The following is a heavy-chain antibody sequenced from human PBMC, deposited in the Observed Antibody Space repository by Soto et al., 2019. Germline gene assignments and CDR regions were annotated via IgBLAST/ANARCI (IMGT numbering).Heavy chain of an antibody. V-gene: IGHV3-53*01. J-gene: IGHJ4*02. Sequence: GSLRLSCVASGFTVSSNYMSWVRQAPGKGLEWVSVIYSGGSTYYADSVKGRFTISRDSSKNTLYLQMNSLRAEDTAVYYCAREPPYPSYCSSTSCYGDYFDYWGQGTLVTVSS. D-gene: IGHD2-2*01. CDR2: IYSGGST. CDR3: AREPPYPSYCSSTSCYGDYFDY. CDR1: GFTVSSNY.